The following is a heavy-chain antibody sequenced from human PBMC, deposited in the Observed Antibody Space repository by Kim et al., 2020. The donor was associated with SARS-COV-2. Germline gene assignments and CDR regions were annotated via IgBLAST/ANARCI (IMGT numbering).Heavy chain of an antibody. CDR1: GFTFSSNT. J-gene: IGHJ6*02. Sequence: GGSLRLSCATSGFTFSSNTIDWVRQAPGKGLEWVALISNDGSTKYFADSVKGRFTISRVSSRNTLYLQMNSLRAEDTAVYYCARNRGSSSSYYYAMDVWGQGTTVTVSS. D-gene: IGHD6-13*01. V-gene: IGHV3-30-3*01. CDR2: ISNDGSTK. CDR3: ARNRGSSSSYYYAMDV.